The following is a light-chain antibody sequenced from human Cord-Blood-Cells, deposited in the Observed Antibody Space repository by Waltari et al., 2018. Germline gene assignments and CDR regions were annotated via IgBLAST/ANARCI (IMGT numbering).Light chain of an antibody. CDR1: QSISSY. CDR3: QQSYSTPIT. Sequence: DIQMTQSPSSLSASVGDSVTITCRASQSISSYLNWYQQKPGKAPKLLIYAASSLQSGVPSRFSSSGSGTDITLTISSLQPEDFATYYCQQSYSTPITLGQGTRLEIK. V-gene: IGKV1-39*01. CDR2: AAS. J-gene: IGKJ5*01.